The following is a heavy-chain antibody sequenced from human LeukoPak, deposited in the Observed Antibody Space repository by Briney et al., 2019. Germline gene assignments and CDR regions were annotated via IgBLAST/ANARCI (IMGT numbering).Heavy chain of an antibody. D-gene: IGHD1-26*01. CDR3: ARMGEGYYFDY. CDR1: GFTFSIYE. V-gene: IGHV3-48*03. J-gene: IGHJ4*02. CDR2: ISSGGSTM. Sequence: PGGSLRLSCAASGFTFSIYEMNWVRQAPGKGLEWVSYISSGGSTMHYVDSVKGRFTISRDNAKNSLYLQMNSLRAEDTAVYSCARMGEGYYFDYWGQGTLVTVSS.